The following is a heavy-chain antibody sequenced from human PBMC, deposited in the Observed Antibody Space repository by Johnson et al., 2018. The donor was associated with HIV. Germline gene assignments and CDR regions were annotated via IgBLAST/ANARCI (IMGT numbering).Heavy chain of an antibody. V-gene: IGHV3-30-3*01. CDR2: ISFDGSKK. J-gene: IGHJ3*02. CDR3: AKEIAAAGTDDAFDI. D-gene: IGHD6-13*01. CDR1: GFTFSSSA. Sequence: QVQLVESGGGVGQPGRSLRLSCAASGFTFSSSAMHWARQAPGKGLEWVALISFDGSKKYYADSVKGRFTGSRDNSKNTLYLQMNSLRAEDTAVYYCAKEIAAAGTDDAFDIWGQGTMVTVSS.